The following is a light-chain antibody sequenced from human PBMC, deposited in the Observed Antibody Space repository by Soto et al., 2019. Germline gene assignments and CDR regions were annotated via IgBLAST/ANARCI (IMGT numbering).Light chain of an antibody. CDR1: QSVSTY. CDR2: EAS. J-gene: IGKJ1*01. Sequence: EILLRTSPCTLSLSPGERATLSCRTSQSVSTYLAWYQQKPGQAPRLLIYEASNRATGIPDRFSGSGSGTDFTLTISSLEPEDFAVYYCQQYGRSPPWTFGQGTKVDI. V-gene: IGKV3-20*01. CDR3: QQYGRSPPWT.